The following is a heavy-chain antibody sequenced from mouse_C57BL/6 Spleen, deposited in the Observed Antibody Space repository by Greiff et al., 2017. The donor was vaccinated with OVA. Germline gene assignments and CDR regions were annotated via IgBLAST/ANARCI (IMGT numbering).Heavy chain of an antibody. V-gene: IGHV1-69*01. J-gene: IGHJ4*01. CDR3: ARNSNYGRAMDY. CDR2: IDPSDSYT. D-gene: IGHD2-5*01. Sequence: VQLQQPGAELVMPGASVKLSCKASGYTFTSYWMHWVKQRPGQGLEWIGEIDPSDSYTNYNQKFKGKSTLTVDKSSSTAYMQLSSLTSEDSAVYYCARNSNYGRAMDYWGQGTSVTVSS. CDR1: GYTFTSYW.